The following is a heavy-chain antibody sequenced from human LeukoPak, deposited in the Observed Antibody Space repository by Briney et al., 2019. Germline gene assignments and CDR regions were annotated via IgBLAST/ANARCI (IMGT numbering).Heavy chain of an antibody. J-gene: IGHJ3*02. CDR2: IYSGGST. D-gene: IGHD5-24*01. Sequence: GGSLRLSCAASGFTFSSYGMHWVRQAPGKGLEWVSVIYSGGSTYYADSVKGRFTISRDNSKNTLYLQMNSLRAEDTAVYYCARDKRWATGAFDIWGQGTMVTVSS. CDR1: GFTFSSYG. V-gene: IGHV3-NL1*01. CDR3: ARDKRWATGAFDI.